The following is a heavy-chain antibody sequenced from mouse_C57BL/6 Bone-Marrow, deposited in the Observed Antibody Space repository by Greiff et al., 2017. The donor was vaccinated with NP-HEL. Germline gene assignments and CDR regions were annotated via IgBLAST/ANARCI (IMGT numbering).Heavy chain of an antibody. CDR2: IDPSDSYT. V-gene: IGHV1-69*01. CDR3: AREEGAYYGSSYWYFDV. J-gene: IGHJ1*03. D-gene: IGHD1-1*01. Sequence: QVQLQQPGAELVMPGASVKLSCKASGYTFTSYWMHWVKQRPGQGLEWIGEIDPSDSYTNYNQKFKGKSTLTVDKSSSTAYMQLSSLTSEDSAVYYCAREEGAYYGSSYWYFDVWGTGTTVTVSS. CDR1: GYTFTSYW.